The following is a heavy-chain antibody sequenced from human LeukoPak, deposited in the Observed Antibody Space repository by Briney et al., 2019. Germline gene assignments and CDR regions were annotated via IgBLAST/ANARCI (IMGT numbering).Heavy chain of an antibody. CDR3: ARDQEDYYFFDY. J-gene: IGHJ4*02. CDR2: ISSSRSNI. CDR1: GFTASIYC. V-gene: IGHV3-21*01. D-gene: IGHD2/OR15-2a*01. Sequence: GGCLRLFCAASGFTASIYCMSWVRQAPGKWREWVSSISSSRSNIYYADSVKGRFTISRDNAKNSLYLQMNSLRAEDTAVYYCARDQEDYYFFDYWGQGTLVTVSS.